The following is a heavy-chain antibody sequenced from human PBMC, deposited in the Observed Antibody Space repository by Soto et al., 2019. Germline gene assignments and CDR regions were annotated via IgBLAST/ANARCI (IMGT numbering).Heavy chain of an antibody. J-gene: IGHJ4*02. CDR3: ARALRQAAGTELDY. CDR2: IYTSGST. V-gene: IGHV4-4*07. CDR1: GGSISTYY. Sequence: PSETLSLTLNASGGSISTYYWRWIRQPAWKGLEWIGRIYTSGSTNYKPSLKSRVTMSVDTSKNQFSLKLSSVTAADTAVYYCARALRQAAGTELDYWGQGTMVPVSS. D-gene: IGHD6-13*01.